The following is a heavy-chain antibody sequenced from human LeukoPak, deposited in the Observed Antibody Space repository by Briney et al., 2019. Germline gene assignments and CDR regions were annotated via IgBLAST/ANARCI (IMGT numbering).Heavy chain of an antibody. CDR2: IYHSGST. CDR1: GYPNYRGYY. V-gene: IGHV4-38-2*02. CDR3: ARVPAAIRSWFDP. D-gene: IGHD2-2*02. J-gene: IGHJ5*02. Sequence: SDTLTLPCTLSGYPNYRGYYWGWPRQPPGKGLEWIGSIYHSGSTYYNPSLKSRVTISVDTSKNQFSLKLSSVTAADTAVYYCARVPAAIRSWFDPWGQGTLVTVSS.